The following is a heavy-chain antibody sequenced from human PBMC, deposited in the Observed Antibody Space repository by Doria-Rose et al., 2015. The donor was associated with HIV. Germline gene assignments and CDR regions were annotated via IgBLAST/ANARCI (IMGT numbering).Heavy chain of an antibody. V-gene: IGHV2-26*01. CDR2: IFSDDER. Sequence: ESGPVLVKPTETLTLTCTVFGVSLSSPGMGVSWIRQPPGKALEWLANIFSDDERSYKTSLKGRLNISRGTSKSQVVLTMTDMDPVDTATYYCARIKSSRWYHKYYFDFWGQGTLVIVSA. CDR3: ARIKSSRWYHKYYFDF. J-gene: IGHJ4*02. D-gene: IGHD6-13*01. CDR1: GVSLSSPGMG.